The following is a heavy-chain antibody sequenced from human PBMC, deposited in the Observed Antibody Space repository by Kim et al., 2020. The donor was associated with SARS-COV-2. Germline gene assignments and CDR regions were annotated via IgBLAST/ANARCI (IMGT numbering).Heavy chain of an antibody. CDR3: ASFSPYYYDSSGPFER. D-gene: IGHD3-22*01. Sequence: GGSLRLSCAASGFTFSSYSMNWVRQAPGKGLEWVSSISRSRSNIYYEDSGKGRFTISRDNAKNSLYLQMNSLRAEDTAVYYCASFSPYYYDSSGPFERWGQGTLVTVSS. CDR1: GFTFSSYS. V-gene: IGHV3-21*01. CDR2: ISRSRSNI. J-gene: IGHJ1*01.